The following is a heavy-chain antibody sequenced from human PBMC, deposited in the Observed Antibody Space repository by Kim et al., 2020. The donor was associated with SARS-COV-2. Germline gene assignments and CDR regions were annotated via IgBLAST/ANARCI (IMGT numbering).Heavy chain of an antibody. V-gene: IGHV4-4*07. CDR1: GGSISGYY. Sequence: SETLSLTCTVSGGSISGYYWSWIRQPAGKGLEWIGRIYDSGSTTYNPSLKSRVTMSGDTSKNQFSLKLNSVTAADTALYYCARRHSNYNWFDPWGQGTLVTVSS. D-gene: IGHD4-4*01. CDR3: ARRHSNYNWFDP. J-gene: IGHJ5*02. CDR2: IYDSGST.